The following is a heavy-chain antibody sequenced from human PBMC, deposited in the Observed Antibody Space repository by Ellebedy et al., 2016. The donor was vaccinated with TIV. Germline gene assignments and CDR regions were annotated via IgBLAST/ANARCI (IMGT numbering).Heavy chain of an antibody. CDR3: AKDLRQRLPEIAFDI. CDR1: GFTFSSYG. Sequence: LSLTXAASGFTFSSYGMHWVRQAPGKGLEWVAVISYDGSKKSYADSVKGRFTISRDNSKNTLYLQMNSLRAEDTAVYYCAKDLRQRLPEIAFDIWGQGTMVTVSS. V-gene: IGHV3-30*18. J-gene: IGHJ3*02. D-gene: IGHD6-25*01. CDR2: ISYDGSKK.